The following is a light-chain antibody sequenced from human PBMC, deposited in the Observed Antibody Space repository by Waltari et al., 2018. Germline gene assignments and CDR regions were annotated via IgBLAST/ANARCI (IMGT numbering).Light chain of an antibody. V-gene: IGKV3-15*01. CDR2: GAS. Sequence: EIVMTQSPATLSVSPGERANLSCRASQSVSSNLAWYQQKPGQAPRLLIFGASTRATGIPARFSGSGSGTEFTLTISSLQSEDFAIYYCQQSNNWPPWTFGQGTKVEIK. J-gene: IGKJ1*01. CDR1: QSVSSN. CDR3: QQSNNWPPWT.